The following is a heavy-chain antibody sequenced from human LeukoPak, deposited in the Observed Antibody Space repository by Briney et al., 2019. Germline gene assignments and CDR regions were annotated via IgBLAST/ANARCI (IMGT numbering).Heavy chain of an antibody. Sequence: PGGSLRLSCAASGFIFSSYDMNWVRQAPGKGLEWVSYISSSGNSIYYADSVKGRFTISRDNAKNSLYLQVNSLRAEDTAVYYCARSTDYYDTSGYLTYYFDYWGQGTLVTVSS. CDR2: ISSSGNSI. CDR3: ARSTDYYDTSGYLTYYFDY. V-gene: IGHV3-48*03. CDR1: GFIFSSYD. D-gene: IGHD3-22*01. J-gene: IGHJ4*02.